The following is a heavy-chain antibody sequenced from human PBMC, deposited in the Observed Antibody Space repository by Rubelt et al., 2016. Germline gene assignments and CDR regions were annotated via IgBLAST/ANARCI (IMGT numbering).Heavy chain of an antibody. V-gene: IGHV1-3*01. CDR2: INAGYGDT. Sequence: PGDSVKVSCKASGYTFSSYAIHWVRQAPGQRLEWMGWINAGYGDTRYSPNFQGRLTITRDTSATTAYMELSSLGSEDTAVYYCARDGYYYESDTTSNYFEGWFDPWGQGTLVTVSS. CDR1: GYTFSSYA. D-gene: IGHD3-22*01. J-gene: IGHJ5*02. CDR3: ARDGYYYESDTTSNYFEGWFDP.